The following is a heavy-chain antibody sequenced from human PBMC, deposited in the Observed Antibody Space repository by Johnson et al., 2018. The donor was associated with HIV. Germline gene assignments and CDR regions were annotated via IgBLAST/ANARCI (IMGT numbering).Heavy chain of an antibody. CDR3: ARAGRLGYCSGGSCYSPAFDI. Sequence: EVQLVESGGDLVQPGGSLRLSCAASGFIVSTNYMNWVRQAPGKGLEWVANIKQDGSEKYYVDSVKGRFTISRDNAKNSLYLQMNSLRAEDTAVYYCARAGRLGYCSGGSCYSPAFDIWGQGTMVTVSS. D-gene: IGHD2-15*01. J-gene: IGHJ3*02. CDR1: GFIVSTNY. V-gene: IGHV3-7*01. CDR2: IKQDGSEK.